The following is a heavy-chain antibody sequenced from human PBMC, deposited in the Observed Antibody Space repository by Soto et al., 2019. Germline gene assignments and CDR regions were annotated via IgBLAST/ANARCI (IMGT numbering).Heavy chain of an antibody. CDR3: AGSDTAMARFDY. CDR1: GFTFSSYA. CDR2: ISGSGGST. J-gene: IGHJ4*01. V-gene: IGHV3-23*01. Sequence: GGSLRLSCAASGFTFSSYAMSWVRQAPGKGLEWVSAISGSGGSTYYADSVKGRFTISRDNSKSTLYLQMNSLRAEDTAVYYCAGSDTAMARFDYWGHGTLVTVSS. D-gene: IGHD5-18*01.